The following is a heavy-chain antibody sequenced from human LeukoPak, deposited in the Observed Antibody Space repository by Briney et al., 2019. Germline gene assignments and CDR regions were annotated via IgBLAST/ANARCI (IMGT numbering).Heavy chain of an antibody. V-gene: IGHV3-23*01. CDR1: GFTFSSYS. CDR2: ISGSGGST. J-gene: IGHJ4*02. CDR3: AKDYCGGDCYHYFDY. D-gene: IGHD2-21*01. Sequence: PGGSLRLSCAASGFTFSSYSMNWVRQAPGKGLEWVSAISGSGGSTYYADSVKGRFTISRDNSKNTLYLQMNSLRAEDTAVYYCAKDYCGGDCYHYFDYWGQGTLVTVSS.